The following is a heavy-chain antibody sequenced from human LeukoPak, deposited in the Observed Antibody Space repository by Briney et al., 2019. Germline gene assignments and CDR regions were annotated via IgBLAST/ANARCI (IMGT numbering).Heavy chain of an antibody. CDR3: AREVEEYCSGGSCYGAHY. J-gene: IGHJ4*02. Sequence: GASVKVSCKASGGTFSSYAISWVRQAPGQGLDWMGGIIPIFGTANYAQKFQGRVTITADESTSTAYMELSSLRSEDTAVYYCAREVEEYCSGGSCYGAHYWGQGTLVTVSS. CDR1: GGTFSSYA. CDR2: IIPIFGTA. V-gene: IGHV1-69*13. D-gene: IGHD2-15*01.